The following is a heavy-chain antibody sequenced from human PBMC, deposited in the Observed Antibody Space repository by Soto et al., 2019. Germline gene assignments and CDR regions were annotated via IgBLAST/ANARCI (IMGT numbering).Heavy chain of an antibody. CDR2: INHSGST. CDR1: GGSFSGYY. J-gene: IGHJ5*02. Sequence: SETLSLTCAVYGGSFSGYYRSWIRQPPGKGLEWIGEINHSGSTNYNPSLKSRVTISVDTSKNQFSLKLSSVTAADTAVYYCARGYIVVVVAATQFLDWFDPWGQGTLVTVS. V-gene: IGHV4-34*01. D-gene: IGHD2-15*01. CDR3: ARGYIVVVVAATQFLDWFDP.